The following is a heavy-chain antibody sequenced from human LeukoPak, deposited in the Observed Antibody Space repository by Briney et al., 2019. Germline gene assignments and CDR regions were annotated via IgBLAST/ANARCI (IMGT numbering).Heavy chain of an antibody. CDR2: IRGDGYDT. J-gene: IGHJ4*02. CDR1: GFSFSDFW. V-gene: IGHV3-74*01. Sequence: GGSLRLSCAASGFSFSDFWMHWVRQTPGKGLVWVSRIRGDGYDTNYADSVEGRFTISRDNARHTLYLQMNSLRADDTAVYYCASDRVLGSGSLGNWGQGTLVTVSS. D-gene: IGHD3-10*01. CDR3: ASDRVLGSGSLGN.